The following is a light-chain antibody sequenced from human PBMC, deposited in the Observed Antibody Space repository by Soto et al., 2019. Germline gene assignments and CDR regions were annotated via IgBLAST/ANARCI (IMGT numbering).Light chain of an antibody. CDR2: DVS. V-gene: IGLV2-11*01. CDR1: SSDVGGYDF. CDR3: CSYAGNYTFV. Sequence: LTQPRSVSGSPGQSVTISCTGTSSDVGGYDFVSWFQHHPGKPPKLIMYDVSKRPSGVPDRFSGSKSGNTASLTISGLQAEDEDDYYCCSYAGNYTFVFGTGTKVTVL. J-gene: IGLJ1*01.